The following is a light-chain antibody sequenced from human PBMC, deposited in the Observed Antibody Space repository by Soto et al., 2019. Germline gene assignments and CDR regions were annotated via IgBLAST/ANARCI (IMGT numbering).Light chain of an antibody. J-gene: IGLJ1*01. CDR2: DVT. CDR1: RSDVGGYKY. V-gene: IGLV2-14*01. Sequence: SALTQPASVSESPGQSLTISCTGSRSDVGGYKYVSWYQQHPGKAPKLLIYDVTNRPSGVSNRFSGSKSGYTASLTISGLQSEDEADYYCSSYTSFKTLVFGTGTKVTVL. CDR3: SSYTSFKTLV.